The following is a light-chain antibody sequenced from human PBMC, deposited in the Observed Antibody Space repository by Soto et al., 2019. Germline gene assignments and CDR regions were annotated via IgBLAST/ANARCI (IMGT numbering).Light chain of an antibody. Sequence: EIVLTQSPATLSLSPVERAALSCRASQSVSTFLAWYQQKPGQAPRLLIYGASTRATGIPARFSGSGSGTEFTLTISSLQSEDFAVYFCQQYFNWPPLTFGGGTKVDIK. CDR2: GAS. J-gene: IGKJ4*01. V-gene: IGKV3-15*01. CDR3: QQYFNWPPLT. CDR1: QSVSTF.